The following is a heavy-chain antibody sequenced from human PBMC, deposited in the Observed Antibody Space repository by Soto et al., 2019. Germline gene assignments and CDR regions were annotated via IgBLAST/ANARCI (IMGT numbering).Heavy chain of an antibody. Sequence: GGSLRLSCTTSGFTFGDYALSWVRQSPGKGLEWVGFIRRNAYGGTTDYAASVKGRFTISRDDSKSIAYLQMNSLRTEDTALYYCTRASSLDFDFWGQGTLVTVSS. CDR3: TRASSLDFDF. V-gene: IGHV3-49*04. D-gene: IGHD3-16*01. CDR1: GFTFGDYA. J-gene: IGHJ4*02. CDR2: IRRNAYGGTT.